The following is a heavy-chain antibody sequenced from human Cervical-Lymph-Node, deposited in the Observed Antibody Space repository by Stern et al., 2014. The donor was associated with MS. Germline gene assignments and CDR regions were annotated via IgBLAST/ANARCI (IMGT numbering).Heavy chain of an antibody. CDR2: INWNGGRT. J-gene: IGHJ6*02. CDR3: ARAFCTGGVCYSFPFYGMDV. D-gene: IGHD2-8*02. CDR1: GFTFEDYG. V-gene: IGHV3-20*01. Sequence: EVQLEESGGGVVRPGRSLRLSCAASGFTFEDYGMSWVRQAPGKGLEWGAAINWNGGRTVYAGSVQGRFTISRDNAKNSLYLQMNSLRAEDTALYHCARAFCTGGVCYSFPFYGMDVWGQGTTVTVSS.